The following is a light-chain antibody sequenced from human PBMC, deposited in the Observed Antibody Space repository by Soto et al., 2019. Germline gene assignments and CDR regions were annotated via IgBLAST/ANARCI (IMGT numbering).Light chain of an antibody. Sequence: SVLTQSPAILALSPGDRATLSCRASQSVSSSYLAWYQHKPGQAPRLLIHGASSRVTGIPDRFSGSGSGTEFTLTISSLQSEDFAVYYCQQYNNWPLTFGQGTKVDI. J-gene: IGKJ1*01. CDR2: GAS. CDR1: QSVSSSY. V-gene: IGKV3D-15*01. CDR3: QQYNNWPLT.